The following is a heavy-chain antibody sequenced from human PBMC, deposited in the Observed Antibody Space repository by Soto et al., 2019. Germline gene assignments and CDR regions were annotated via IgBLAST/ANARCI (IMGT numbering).Heavy chain of an antibody. CDR1: GFTVSSNY. Sequence: GGSLRLSCAASGFTVSSNYMSWVRQAPGKGLEWVSVIYSGGSTYYADSGKGRFTISGHNSKNTLYLQMNSLRAEDTAVYYCARDGPDDAFDIWGQGTMVTVSS. V-gene: IGHV3-53*04. J-gene: IGHJ3*02. CDR2: IYSGGST. CDR3: ARDGPDDAFDI.